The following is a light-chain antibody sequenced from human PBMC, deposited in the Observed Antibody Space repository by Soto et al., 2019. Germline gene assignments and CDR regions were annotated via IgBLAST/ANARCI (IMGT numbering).Light chain of an antibody. CDR2: DGS. Sequence: DIRMTQSPSTRSASVGDRVTITCLASQSISSWLPWYEQKPGKAPKLLIYDGSSLETGVPSRFHDSGAGTEYTPAISSLQPDDFVTDYCQQYNSYYLTVGRGTKVEIK. J-gene: IGKJ1*01. V-gene: IGKV1-5*01. CDR3: QQYNSYYLT. CDR1: QSISSW.